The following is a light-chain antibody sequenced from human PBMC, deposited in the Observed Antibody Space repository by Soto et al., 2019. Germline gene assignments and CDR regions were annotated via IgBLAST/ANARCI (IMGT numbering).Light chain of an antibody. CDR3: QAWDSSHVV. J-gene: IGLJ2*01. CDR1: KLGDKY. Sequence: SYELTQPPSVSVSPGQTASITCSGDKLGDKYACWYQQKPGQSPVLVIYQDSKRPSGIPERFSGSHSGNTATLTISGTQAMDEADYYCQAWDSSHVVFGGGTQLTVL. CDR2: QDS. V-gene: IGLV3-1*01.